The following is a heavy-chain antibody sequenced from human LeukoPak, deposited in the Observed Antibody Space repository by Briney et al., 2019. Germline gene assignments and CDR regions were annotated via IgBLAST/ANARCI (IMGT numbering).Heavy chain of an antibody. Sequence: PSETLSLTCTVYGGSFSGYYWSWIRQPPGKGLEWIGEINHSGSTNYNPSLKSRVTISVDTSKNQFSLKLSSVTAADTAVYYCAKGYNWNYIWLDVWGQGTSVSVSS. CDR2: INHSGST. D-gene: IGHD1-7*01. J-gene: IGHJ6*02. CDR3: AKGYNWNYIWLDV. V-gene: IGHV4-34*01. CDR1: GGSFSGYY.